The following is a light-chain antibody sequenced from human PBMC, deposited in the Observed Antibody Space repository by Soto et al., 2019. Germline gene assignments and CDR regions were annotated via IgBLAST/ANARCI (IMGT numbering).Light chain of an antibody. J-gene: IGKJ2*01. Sequence: EIVLTQSPATLSLSPGERATLSCRASQSVSSSLAWYQQKPGQAPRLLIFDASSRATGIPARFSGSGSGTGFNLPLRSRDPEDFAVYYCQQRTNWLYTFGQGTKLEIK. CDR2: DAS. CDR3: QQRTNWLYT. CDR1: QSVSSS. V-gene: IGKV3-11*01.